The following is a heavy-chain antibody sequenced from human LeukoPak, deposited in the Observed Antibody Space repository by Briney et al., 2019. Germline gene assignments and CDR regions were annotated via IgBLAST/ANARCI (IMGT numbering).Heavy chain of an antibody. V-gene: IGHV3-7*01. D-gene: IGHD1-1*01. CDR1: GFTFSSYA. CDR3: ARGTTGY. Sequence: GGSLRLSCAASGFTFSSYAMSWARQAPGKGLEWLANIKEDGSEKYYVDSVKGRFTISRDNAKNSLYLQMNSLRVEDTAVYYCARGTTGYWGQGTLVTVSS. CDR2: IKEDGSEK. J-gene: IGHJ4*02.